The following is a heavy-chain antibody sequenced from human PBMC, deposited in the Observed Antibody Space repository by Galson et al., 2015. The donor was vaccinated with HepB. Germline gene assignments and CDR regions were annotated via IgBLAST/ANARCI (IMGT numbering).Heavy chain of an antibody. CDR3: AKVWFAAAGPDDAFDI. V-gene: IGHV3-23*01. Sequence: SLRLSCAASGFTFSSYAMSWVRQAPGKGLEWVSAISGSGGSTYYADSVKGRFTISRDNSKNTLYLQMNSLRAEDTAVYYCAKVWFAAAGPDDAFDIWGQGTMVTVSS. CDR1: GFTFSSYA. CDR2: ISGSGGST. J-gene: IGHJ3*02. D-gene: IGHD6-13*01.